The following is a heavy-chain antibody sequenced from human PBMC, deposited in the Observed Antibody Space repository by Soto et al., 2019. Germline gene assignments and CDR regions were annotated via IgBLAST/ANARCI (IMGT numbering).Heavy chain of an antibody. V-gene: IGHV3-48*01. J-gene: IGHJ4*02. CDR1: GFTFSSYS. CDR2: IRSSSSTI. D-gene: IGHD4-17*01. CDR3: AGDLNYGLFDY. Sequence: EVQLVESGGGLVQPGGSLRLSCAASGFTFSSYSMNWVRQAPGKGLEWVSYIRSSSSTIYYADSVKGRFTISRDNAKNSLYLQMNSLRAEDTAVYYCAGDLNYGLFDYWGQGTLVTVSS.